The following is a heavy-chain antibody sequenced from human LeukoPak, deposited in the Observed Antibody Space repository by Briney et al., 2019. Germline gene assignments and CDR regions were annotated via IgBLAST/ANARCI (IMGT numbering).Heavy chain of an antibody. D-gene: IGHD7-27*01. V-gene: IGHV1-18*01. CDR3: ARARSELGFMGDDAFDI. Sequence: ASVKVSCKASGYTFTSYGISWVRQAPGQGLEWMGRISAYNGNTNYAQKLQGRVTMTTDTSTSTAYMELRSLRSDDTAVYYCARARSELGFMGDDAFDIWGQGTMVTVSS. J-gene: IGHJ3*02. CDR2: ISAYNGNT. CDR1: GYTFTSYG.